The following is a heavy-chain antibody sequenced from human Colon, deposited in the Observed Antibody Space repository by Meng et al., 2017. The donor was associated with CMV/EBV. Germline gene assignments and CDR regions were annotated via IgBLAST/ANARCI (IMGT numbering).Heavy chain of an antibody. J-gene: IGHJ4*02. CDR3: TRGTGYNYGTGYLDY. Sequence: QLVQSKTEVKKPGDSVKVSCKASGNTLSTYVISWVRQAPGQGLEWMGWIDPNTGDTKFAVKFQGWVTLTTNTSISTAYMELSRLKSDDTAVYYCTRGTGYNYGTGYLDYWGQGTLVTVSS. CDR1: GNTLSTYV. V-gene: IGHV1-2*04. D-gene: IGHD5-24*01. CDR2: IDPNTGDT.